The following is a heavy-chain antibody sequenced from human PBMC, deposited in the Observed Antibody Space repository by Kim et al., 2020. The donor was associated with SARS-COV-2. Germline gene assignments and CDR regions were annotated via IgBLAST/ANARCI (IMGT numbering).Heavy chain of an antibody. Sequence: GGSLRLSCAASGFTFSNAWMSWVRQAPGKGLEWVGRIKSKTDGGTTDYAAPVKGRFTISRDDSKNTLYLQMNSLKTEDTAVYYCTTGVPVELLNHYYGMDVWGQGTTVTVSS. CDR3: TTGVPVELLNHYYGMDV. J-gene: IGHJ6*02. CDR1: GFTFSNAW. D-gene: IGHD1-7*01. V-gene: IGHV3-15*01. CDR2: IKSKTDGGTT.